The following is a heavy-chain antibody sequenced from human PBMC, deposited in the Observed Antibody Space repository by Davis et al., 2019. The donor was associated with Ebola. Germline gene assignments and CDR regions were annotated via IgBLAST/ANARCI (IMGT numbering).Heavy chain of an antibody. Sequence: MPSETLSLTCTVSGGSISSYYWSWIRQPPGQGLEWIGYIYYSGSTNYNPSLKSRVTISVDTSKNQFSLKLNSVTAADTAVYYCARDSSGSPYSGLDVWGQGTTVTVSS. CDR2: IYYSGST. D-gene: IGHD6-25*01. J-gene: IGHJ6*02. V-gene: IGHV4-59*12. CDR1: GGSISSYY. CDR3: ARDSSGSPYSGLDV.